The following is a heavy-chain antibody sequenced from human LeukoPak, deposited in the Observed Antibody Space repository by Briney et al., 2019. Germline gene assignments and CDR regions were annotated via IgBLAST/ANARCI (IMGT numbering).Heavy chain of an antibody. V-gene: IGHV4-34*01. CDR3: ARRNSSGWYYFDY. CDR1: GGSFSGYY. CDR2: INHSGST. J-gene: IGHJ4*02. D-gene: IGHD6-19*01. Sequence: PSETLSLTCAVYGGSFSGYYWSWIRQPPGNGLEWIGEINHSGSTNYNPSLKSRVTISVDTSKNQFSLKLSSVTAADTAVYYCARRNSSGWYYFDYWGQGTLVTVSS.